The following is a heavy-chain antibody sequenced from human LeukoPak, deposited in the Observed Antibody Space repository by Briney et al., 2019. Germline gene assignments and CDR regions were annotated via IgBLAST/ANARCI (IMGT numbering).Heavy chain of an antibody. CDR3: ARGFETYYYDSSGFD. V-gene: IGHV4-34*01. J-gene: IGHJ4*02. D-gene: IGHD3-22*01. Sequence: PSETLSLTCAVYGGSFSGYYWSWLRPPPGKGLEWMGEINHSGSTNYHPSLKSRVTISVDTSKNQFSLKLSSVTAADTAVYYCARGFETYYYDSSGFDWGQGTLVTVSS. CDR2: INHSGST. CDR1: GGSFSGYY.